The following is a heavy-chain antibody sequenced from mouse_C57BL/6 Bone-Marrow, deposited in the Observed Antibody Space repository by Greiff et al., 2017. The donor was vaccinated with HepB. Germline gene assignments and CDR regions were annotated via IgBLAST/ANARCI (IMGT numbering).Heavy chain of an antibody. D-gene: IGHD2-1*01. CDR1: GYTFTSYW. V-gene: IGHV1-69*01. J-gene: IGHJ3*01. Sequence: QVQLQQPGAELVMPGASVKLSCKASGYTFTSYWMHWVNQRPGQGLEWIGEIDPSDSYTNYNQKFKGKSTLTVDKSSSTAYMQLSSLTSEDSAVYYCAGGNYGFAYWGQGTLVTVSA. CDR3: AGGNYGFAY. CDR2: IDPSDSYT.